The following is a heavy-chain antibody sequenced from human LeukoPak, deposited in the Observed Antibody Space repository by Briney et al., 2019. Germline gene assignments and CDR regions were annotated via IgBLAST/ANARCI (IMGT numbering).Heavy chain of an antibody. J-gene: IGHJ4*02. D-gene: IGHD6-19*01. CDR3: AKGYSSGYYNSFDY. Sequence: GGSLRLSCAASGFSFSSYGMHWVRQAPGKGLEWVAFIRYDANDKYYADSVKGRFTISRDNSKNTLYLQMNTLRPEDTAVYYCAKGYSSGYYNSFDYWGQGTLVTVSS. V-gene: IGHV3-30*02. CDR2: IRYDANDK. CDR1: GFSFSSYG.